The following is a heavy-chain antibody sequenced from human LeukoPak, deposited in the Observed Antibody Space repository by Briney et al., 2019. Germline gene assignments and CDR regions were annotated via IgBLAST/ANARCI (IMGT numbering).Heavy chain of an antibody. V-gene: IGHV4-59*08. D-gene: IGHD2/OR15-2a*01. Sequence: PSETLSLTCIVSGNSITSDFWSWIRQSPGKGLEWIGYINYSGRSEYDPSLKSRVTISVDRSRKRVSLKMRSVTAADTAVYYCARLYCLSDECYNYWAVGALVTVSS. CDR1: GNSITSDF. CDR2: INYSGRS. CDR3: ARLYCLSDECYNY. J-gene: IGHJ4*02.